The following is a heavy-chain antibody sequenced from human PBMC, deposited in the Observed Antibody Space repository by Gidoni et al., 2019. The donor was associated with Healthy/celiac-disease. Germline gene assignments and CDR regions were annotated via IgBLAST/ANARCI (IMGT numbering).Heavy chain of an antibody. Sequence: QVQLVESGGGVVQPGRSLRLSCAASGFTFSRSAMHWVRQAPGKGLEWVAVISYDGSNKYYADSVKGRFTISRDNSKNTLYLQMNSLRAEDTAVYYCARDLLPSYYYYYYGMDVWGQGTTVTVSS. J-gene: IGHJ6*02. V-gene: IGHV3-30-3*01. CDR3: ARDLLPSYYYYYYGMDV. D-gene: IGHD2-21*02. CDR2: ISYDGSNK. CDR1: GFTFSRSA.